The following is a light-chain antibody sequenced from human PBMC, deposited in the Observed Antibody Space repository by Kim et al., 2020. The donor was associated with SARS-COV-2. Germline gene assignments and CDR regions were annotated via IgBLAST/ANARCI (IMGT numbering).Light chain of an antibody. CDR3: SSYTSSSTLV. CDR2: DVS. Sequence: QSALTQPASVSGSPGQSITISCTGTRSDVGGYNYVSWYQQHPDKAPKLMIYDVSNRPSGISNRFSGSKSGNTASLTISGLQAEDEADYYCSSYTSSSTLVFGTGTKVTVL. V-gene: IGLV2-14*03. J-gene: IGLJ1*01. CDR1: RSDVGGYNY.